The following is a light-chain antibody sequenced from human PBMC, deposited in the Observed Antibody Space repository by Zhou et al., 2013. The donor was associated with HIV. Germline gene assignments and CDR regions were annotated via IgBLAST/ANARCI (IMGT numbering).Light chain of an antibody. J-gene: IGKJ1*01. CDR2: TAS. CDR3: QQTYNYPRT. CDR1: QSIDGY. V-gene: IGKV1-39*01. Sequence: DIQMTQSPSSLSASVGDRVTISCRASQSIDGYLNWYQQRPGKAPKLLIYTASNLQSGVPSRFSGSGYGTDFTLTISSLQPEDFATYYCQQTYNYPRTFGPGTKVEI.